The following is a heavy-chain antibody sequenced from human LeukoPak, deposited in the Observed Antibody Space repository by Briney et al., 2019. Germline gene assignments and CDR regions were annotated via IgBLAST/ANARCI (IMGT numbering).Heavy chain of an antibody. CDR3: ARDGGIYSGSYYFDY. J-gene: IGHJ4*02. Sequence: GGSLRLSCAASGFTFSSYSMNWVRQAPGKGLEWVSSISSSGSYIYYADSVKGRFTISRDNAKNSLYLQMNSLTAEDKAVYYCARDGGIYSGSYYFDYWGQGTLATVSS. CDR2: ISSSGSYI. D-gene: IGHD1-26*01. V-gene: IGHV3-21*01. CDR1: GFTFSSYS.